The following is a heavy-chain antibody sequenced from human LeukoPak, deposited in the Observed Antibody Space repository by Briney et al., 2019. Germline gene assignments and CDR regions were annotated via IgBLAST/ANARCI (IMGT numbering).Heavy chain of an antibody. CDR1: GFTFSGYW. D-gene: IGHD2-2*02. J-gene: IGHJ4*02. CDR2: IKGDGSEK. V-gene: IGHV3-7*01. Sequence: GGSLRLSCAGSGFTFSGYWMSWVRQAPGKGLEWVANIKGDGSEKYHVDSVKGRFTISRDNAKNSLYLQMNSLRAEDTAIYYCAKYRDWSQGTLVTVSS. CDR3: AKYRD.